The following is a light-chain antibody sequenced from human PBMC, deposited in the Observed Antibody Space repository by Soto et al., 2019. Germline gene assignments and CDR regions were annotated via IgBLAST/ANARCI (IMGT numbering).Light chain of an antibody. J-gene: IGLJ1*01. CDR1: RSNIGSNN. CDR2: NNH. Sequence: QSVLTQPPSASGIPGQRVTISCSGSRSNIGSNNVNWYQQLPGTAPRLLTFNNHLRPSGVPDRFSGSKSGTSASLAISGLQSKDEGDYYCAAWDDSLDGYVFGTGTKVTVL. CDR3: AAWDDSLDGYV. V-gene: IGLV1-44*01.